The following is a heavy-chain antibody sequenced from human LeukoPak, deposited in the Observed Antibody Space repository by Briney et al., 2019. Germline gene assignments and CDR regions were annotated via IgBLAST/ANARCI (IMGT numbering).Heavy chain of an antibody. Sequence: SVKVSCKAPGGTFSSYTISWVRQAPGQGLEWMGRIIPILGIANYAQKFQGRVTITADKSTSTAYMELSSLRSEDTAVYYCARQVVPAANDYWGQGTLVTVSS. J-gene: IGHJ4*02. V-gene: IGHV1-69*02. CDR2: IIPILGIA. CDR3: ARQVVPAANDY. CDR1: GGTFSSYT. D-gene: IGHD2-2*01.